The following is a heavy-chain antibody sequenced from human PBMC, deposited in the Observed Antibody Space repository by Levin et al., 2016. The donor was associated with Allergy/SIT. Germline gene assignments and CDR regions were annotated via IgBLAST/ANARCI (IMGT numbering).Heavy chain of an antibody. D-gene: IGHD2-2*01. J-gene: IGHJ6*02. CDR3: LTAAPHYYYGMDV. CDR2: IYSGGST. V-gene: IGHV3-53*05. Sequence: GESLKISCAASGFTVSSNYMSWVRQAPGKGLEWVSVIYSGGSTYYADSVKGRFTISRDNSKNTLYLQMNSLRAEDTAVYYSLTAAPHYYYGMDVWGQGTTVTVSS. CDR1: GFTVSSNY.